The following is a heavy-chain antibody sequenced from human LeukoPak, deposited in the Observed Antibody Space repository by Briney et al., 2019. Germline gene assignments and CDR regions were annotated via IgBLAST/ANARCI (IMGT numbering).Heavy chain of an antibody. CDR3: ARASGGSSWYRG. CDR1: GYTFTDYY. D-gene: IGHD6-13*01. V-gene: IGHV1-2*02. Sequence: ASVKVSCKASGYTFTDYYMHWVRQAPGQGLEWMGWINPNSGGTNYAQKFQGRVTMTRDTSISTAYMELSRLRSDDTAVYYCARASGGSSWYRGWGQGTLVTVSS. J-gene: IGHJ4*02. CDR2: INPNSGGT.